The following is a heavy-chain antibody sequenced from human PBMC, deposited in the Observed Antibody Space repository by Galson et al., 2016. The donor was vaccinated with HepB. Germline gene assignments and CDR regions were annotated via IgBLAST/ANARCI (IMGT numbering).Heavy chain of an antibody. D-gene: IGHD2-8*02. Sequence: ETLSLTCAVSGASISGTNWWSWVRQPPGKGPEWIGEIYHSGHANYNPSLKSRVTLSLDKSSNQFSLEVRYVTAADSAVYYCARDRYWTGEYYVSGFDAWGQGTLVTVSS. CDR2: IYHSGHA. J-gene: IGHJ5*02. CDR3: ARDRYWTGEYYVSGFDA. CDR1: GASISGTNW. V-gene: IGHV4-4*02.